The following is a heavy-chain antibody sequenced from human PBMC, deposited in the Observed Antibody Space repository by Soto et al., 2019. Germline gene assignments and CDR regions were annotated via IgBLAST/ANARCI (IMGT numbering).Heavy chain of an antibody. J-gene: IGHJ4*02. CDR2: IIPILGIA. D-gene: IGHD1-26*01. V-gene: IGHV1-69*02. Sequence: QVQLVQSGAEVKKPGSSVKVSCKASGGTFSSYTISWVRQAPGQGLEWMGRIIPILGIANYAQKFQGRVTIAADKSTSTADMELSSLRSEDTAVYYCARGGGSYGGDYWGQGTLVTVSS. CDR3: ARGGGSYGGDY. CDR1: GGTFSSYT.